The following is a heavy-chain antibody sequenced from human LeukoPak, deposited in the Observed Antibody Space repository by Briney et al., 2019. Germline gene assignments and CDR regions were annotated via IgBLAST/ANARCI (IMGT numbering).Heavy chain of an antibody. CDR3: ATEGAGEVITFGGVIYNY. V-gene: IGHV1-24*01. J-gene: IGHJ4*02. D-gene: IGHD3-16*01. CDR1: GYTLTELS. Sequence: ASVKVSCKVSGYTLTELSMHWVRQAPGKGLEWMGGFDPEDGETIYAQKFQGGVTMTEDTSTDTAYMELSSLRSEDTAVYYCATEGAGEVITFGGVIYNYWGQGTLVTVSS. CDR2: FDPEDGET.